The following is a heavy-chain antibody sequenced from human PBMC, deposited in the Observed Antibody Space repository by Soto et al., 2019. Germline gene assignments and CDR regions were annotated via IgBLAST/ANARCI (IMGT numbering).Heavy chain of an antibody. Sequence: EVQLLESGGGLVQPGGSLRLSCAASGFTFSSYAMSWVRQAPGKGLEWVSAISGSGGSTYYADSVKGRFTISRDNSKKARYLQMNSLRAEDTAVYYGAKDADKYSSGWYFVFDYWGQGTLVTVSS. J-gene: IGHJ4*02. CDR1: GFTFSSYA. V-gene: IGHV3-23*01. D-gene: IGHD6-19*01. CDR2: ISGSGGST. CDR3: AKDADKYSSGWYFVFDY.